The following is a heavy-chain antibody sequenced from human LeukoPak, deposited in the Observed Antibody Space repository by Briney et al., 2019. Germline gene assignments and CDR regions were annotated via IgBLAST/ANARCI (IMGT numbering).Heavy chain of an antibody. Sequence: ASVQVSCKASGYTFTSYDINWVRQATGQGLEWMGWMNPNSGNTGYAQKFQGRVTITRNTSISTAYMELSSLRSEDTAVYYCARGGRITIFGVVIIGGGGNWFDPWGQGTLVTVSS. CDR3: ARGGRITIFGVVIIGGGGNWFDP. D-gene: IGHD3-3*01. CDR2: MNPNSGNT. CDR1: GYTFTSYD. V-gene: IGHV1-8*03. J-gene: IGHJ5*02.